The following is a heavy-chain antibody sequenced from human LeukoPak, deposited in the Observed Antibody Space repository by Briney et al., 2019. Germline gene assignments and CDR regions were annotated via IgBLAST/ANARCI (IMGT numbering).Heavy chain of an antibody. D-gene: IGHD5-24*01. CDR3: ARDRGDGHNYDY. CDR2: IYTSGST. Sequence: SQTLSLTCTVSGGSISSGSYYWSWIRQPAGKGLEWIGRIYTSGSTNYNLSLKSRVTISVDTSKNQFSLKLSSVTAADTAVYYCARDRGDGHNYDYWGQGTLVTVSS. J-gene: IGHJ4*02. V-gene: IGHV4-61*02. CDR1: GGSISSGSYY.